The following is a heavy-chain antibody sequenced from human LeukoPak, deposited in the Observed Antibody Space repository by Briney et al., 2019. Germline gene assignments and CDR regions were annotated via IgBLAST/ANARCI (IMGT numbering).Heavy chain of an antibody. V-gene: IGHV1-2*02. D-gene: IGHD3-3*01. CDR3: ATFTFGVLIKDY. CDR1: GYTFTGYY. CDR2: INPNSGGT. J-gene: IGHJ4*02. Sequence: ASVKASCKASGYTFTGYYMHWVRQAPGQGLEWMGWINPNSGGTNYAQKFQGRVTMTRDTSISTAYMELAMLRSDDTAAYYCATFTFGVLIKDYWGQGTLVTVSS.